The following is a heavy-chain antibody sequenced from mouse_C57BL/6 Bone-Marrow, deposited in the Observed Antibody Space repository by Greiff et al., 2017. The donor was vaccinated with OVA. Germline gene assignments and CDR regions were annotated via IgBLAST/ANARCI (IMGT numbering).Heavy chain of an antibody. D-gene: IGHD2-5*01. CDR3: ARGAYSNYGYFDV. Sequence: EVQRVESGGGLVKPGGSLKLSCAASGFTFSDYGMHWVRQAPEKGLEWVAYISSGSSTIYYADTVKGRFTISRDNAKNTLFLQMTSLRSEDTAMYYCARGAYSNYGYFDVWGTGTTVTVSS. J-gene: IGHJ1*03. CDR2: ISSGSSTI. V-gene: IGHV5-17*01. CDR1: GFTFSDYG.